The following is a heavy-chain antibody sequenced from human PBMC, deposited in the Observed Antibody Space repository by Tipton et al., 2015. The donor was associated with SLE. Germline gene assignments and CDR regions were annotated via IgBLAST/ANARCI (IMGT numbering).Heavy chain of an antibody. CDR1: GYFIISGYY. CDR3: ARDRSSVSD. D-gene: IGHD5/OR15-5a*01. CDR2: AYHSGST. V-gene: IGHV4-38-2*02. Sequence: TLSLTCAVSGYFIISGYYWRWVRQPPGKGLEWIGIAYHSGSTYYNPSLESRVTISIDTSKNQFSLKLTSVTAADTAVYFCARDRSSVSDWGGGTQVIVSP. J-gene: IGHJ4*02.